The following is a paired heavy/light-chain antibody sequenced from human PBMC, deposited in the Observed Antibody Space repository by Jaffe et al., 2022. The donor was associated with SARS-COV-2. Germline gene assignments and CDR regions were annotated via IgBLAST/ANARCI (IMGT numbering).Light chain of an antibody. J-gene: IGKJ1*01. CDR3: QQYGIPRRT. V-gene: IGKV3-20*01. Sequence: EIVLTQSPGTLSLSPGERATLSCRASQSVSSSYLAWYQQKPGQAPRLLIYGASSRATGIPDRFSGSGSGTDFTLTISRLEPEDFAVYYCQQYGIPRRTFGQGTKVEIK. CDR2: GAS. CDR1: QSVSSSY.
Heavy chain of an antibody. CDR1: GFTVSSNY. CDR3: AREIVGYGDHTQYYYYYYGMDV. D-gene: IGHD4-17*01. J-gene: IGHJ6*02. Sequence: EVQLVESGGGLIQPGGSLRLSCAASGFTVSSNYMSWVRQAPGKGLEWVSVIYSGGSTYYADSVKGRFTISRDNSKNTLYLQMNSLRAEDTAVYYCAREIVGYGDHTQYYYYYYGMDVWGQGTTVTVSS. V-gene: IGHV3-53*01. CDR2: IYSGGST.